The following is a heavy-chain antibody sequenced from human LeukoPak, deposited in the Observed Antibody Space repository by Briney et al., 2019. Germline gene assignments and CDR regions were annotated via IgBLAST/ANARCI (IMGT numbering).Heavy chain of an antibody. D-gene: IGHD6-6*01. V-gene: IGHV4-34*01. CDR2: INHSGST. CDR1: GGSFSGYY. Sequence: SETLSLTCAVYGGSFSGYYWSWIRQPPGKGLEWIGEINHSGSTNYNPSLKSRVTISVDTSKNQFSLKLSSVTAADTAVYYCARDAVSGAARRSKDYWGQGTLSPSPQ. CDR3: ARDAVSGAARRSKDY. J-gene: IGHJ4*02.